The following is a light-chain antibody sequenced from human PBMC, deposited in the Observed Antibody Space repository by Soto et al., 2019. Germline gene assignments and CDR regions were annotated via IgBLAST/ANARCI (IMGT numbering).Light chain of an antibody. V-gene: IGLV1-44*01. CDR3: AAWDDGLNGAV. CDR2: TNN. Sequence: QPVLTQPPSASGTPGQRVTISCSGSSSNIGSHTVNWYQQLPGTAPKLLIYTNNQRPSGVPDRFSASKSGTSASLAISGLQSEDEADYYCAAWDDGLNGAVFGGGTQLTVL. CDR1: SSNIGSHT. J-gene: IGLJ7*01.